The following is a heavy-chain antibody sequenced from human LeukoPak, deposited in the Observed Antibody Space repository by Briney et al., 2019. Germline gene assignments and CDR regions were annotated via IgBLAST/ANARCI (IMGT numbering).Heavy chain of an antibody. CDR1: GFTFSSYS. D-gene: IGHD6-19*01. CDR3: ATKYSSGFDY. Sequence: GGSLRLSCAASGFTFSSYSMNWVRQAPGKGLEWVSSISSSSSYIYYEDSVKGRYTISRDNAKNSLYLQMNSLRAEDTAVYYCATKYSSGFDYWGQGTLVTVSS. J-gene: IGHJ4*02. CDR2: ISSSSSYI. V-gene: IGHV3-21*01.